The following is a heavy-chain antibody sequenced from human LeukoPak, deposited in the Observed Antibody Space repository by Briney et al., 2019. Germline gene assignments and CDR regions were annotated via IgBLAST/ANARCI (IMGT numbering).Heavy chain of an antibody. V-gene: IGHV1-2*02. D-gene: IGHD1-26*01. CDR1: GYTFTGYY. CDR2: INPNSGGT. CDR3: ARLFRDSGSYRPFDY. Sequence: ASVKVSCKASGYTFTGYYMHWVRQAPGQGLEWMGWINPNSGGTNYAQKVQGRVTMTRDTSISTAYMELSRLRSDDTAVYYCARLFRDSGSYRPFDYCGQGTLVTVSS. J-gene: IGHJ4*02.